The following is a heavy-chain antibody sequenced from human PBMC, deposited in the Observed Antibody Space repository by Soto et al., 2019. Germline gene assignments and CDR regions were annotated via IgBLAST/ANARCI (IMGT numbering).Heavy chain of an antibody. D-gene: IGHD2-2*01. J-gene: IGHJ5*02. V-gene: IGHV4-34*01. Sequence: QVQLQQWGAGLLKPSETLSLTCAVYGGSFSGYYWSWIRQPPGKGLEWIGEINHSGSTNYNPSLKSRVTISVDTSKNQFSLKLSSVTAADTAVYYCARGSHIVVVPAALNWSDPWGQGTLVTVSS. CDR1: GGSFSGYY. CDR2: INHSGST. CDR3: ARGSHIVVVPAALNWSDP.